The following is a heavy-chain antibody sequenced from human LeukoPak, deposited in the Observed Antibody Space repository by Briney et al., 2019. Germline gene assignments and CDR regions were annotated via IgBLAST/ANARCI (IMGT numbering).Heavy chain of an antibody. CDR3: AKEGVSAAAGIQFDY. D-gene: IGHD6-13*01. V-gene: IGHV3-30*02. CDR1: GFTFSSYG. Sequence: GGSLRLSCAASGFTFSSYGMHWVRQAPGKGLEWVAFIRYDGSNKYYADSVKGRFTISRDNSKNTLYLQMNSLRAEDTAVYYCAKEGVSAAAGIQFDYWGQGTLVTVSS. CDR2: IRYDGSNK. J-gene: IGHJ4*02.